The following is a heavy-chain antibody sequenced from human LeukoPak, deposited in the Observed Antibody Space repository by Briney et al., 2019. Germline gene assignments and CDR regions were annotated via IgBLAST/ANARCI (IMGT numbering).Heavy chain of an antibody. Sequence: QPGGSLRPSCAASGFTFSNYAMSWVRQAPGKGLEWVSGISGNGANTYHADSVKGRFTISRDNSKNTLYVQMHSLRAEDTAVYYCATEKGDSPDYWGQGTLVTVSS. CDR1: GFTFSNYA. D-gene: IGHD2-21*01. J-gene: IGHJ4*02. CDR2: ISGNGANT. V-gene: IGHV3-23*01. CDR3: ATEKGDSPDY.